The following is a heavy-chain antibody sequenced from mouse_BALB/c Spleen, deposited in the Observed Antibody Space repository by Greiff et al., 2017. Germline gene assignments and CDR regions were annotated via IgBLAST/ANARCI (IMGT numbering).Heavy chain of an antibody. Sequence: VQLQQSGPELVKPGASVKISCKASGYSFTGYFMNWVMQSHGKSLEWIGRINPYNGDTFYNQKFKGKATLTVDKSSSTAHMELRSLASEDSAVYYCARSMITTRVSYYYAMDYWGQGTSVTVSS. J-gene: IGHJ4*01. CDR3: ARSMITTRVSYYYAMDY. CDR1: GYSFTGYF. V-gene: IGHV1-20*02. D-gene: IGHD2-4*01. CDR2: INPYNGDT.